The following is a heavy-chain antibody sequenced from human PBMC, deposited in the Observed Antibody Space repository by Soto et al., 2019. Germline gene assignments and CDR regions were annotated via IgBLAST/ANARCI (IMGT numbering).Heavy chain of an antibody. J-gene: IGHJ4*02. V-gene: IGHV2-5*02. Sequence: QITLKESGPPQVKPTQTLTLTCSFSGFSLNTDGEGVGWVRQPPGEALEWLALIYWDDDERYSPSLKTRLTIIKDPSKNQVVLIMTNMDPVDTATYYCAHSRNLITEDAQVGDFDYWGQGTLVTVSS. CDR1: GFSLNTDGEG. CDR2: IYWDDDE. D-gene: IGHD3-10*01. CDR3: AHSRNLITEDAQVGDFDY.